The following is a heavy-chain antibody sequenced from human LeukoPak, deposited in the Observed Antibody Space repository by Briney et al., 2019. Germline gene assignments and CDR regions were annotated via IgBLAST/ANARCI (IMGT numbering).Heavy chain of an antibody. D-gene: IGHD1-26*01. CDR1: GGSISSYY. CDR2: IYYSGST. CDR3: ARLSEGAFDI. V-gene: IGHV4-59*01. Sequence: SETLSLTCTVSGGSISSYYWSWIRQPPGKGLEWIGYIYYSGSTNYNPSLKSRFTISVDTSKNQFSLKLGSVTAADTAVYYCARLSEGAFDIWGQGTMVTVSS. J-gene: IGHJ3*02.